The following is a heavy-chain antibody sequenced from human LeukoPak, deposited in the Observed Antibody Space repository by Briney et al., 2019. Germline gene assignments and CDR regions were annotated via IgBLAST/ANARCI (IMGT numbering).Heavy chain of an antibody. CDR3: ARGGRLLWFGESVYYFDY. V-gene: IGHV3-7*01. D-gene: IGHD3-10*01. CDR2: IKQDGGEK. Sequence: GGSLRLSCAASGFTFSSYWMSWVRQAPGKGLEWVANIKQDGGEKYYVDSVKGRFTISRDNAKNSLYLQMNSLRAEDTAVYYCARGGRLLWFGESVYYFDYWGQGTLVTVSS. J-gene: IGHJ4*02. CDR1: GFTFSSYW.